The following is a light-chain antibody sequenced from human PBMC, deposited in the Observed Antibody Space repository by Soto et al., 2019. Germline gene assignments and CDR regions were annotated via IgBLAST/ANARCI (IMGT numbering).Light chain of an antibody. V-gene: IGLV2-14*01. CDR2: DVT. CDR3: SSYTISNTLV. Sequence: QSALTQPASVSGSPGQSITISCTGTSSDVGGYNYVSWYQQHSGKAPKLMIYDVTNRPSGVSNRFSGSKSGNTAALTISGLQAEDEADYYCSSYTISNTLVFGGGTKLTVL. CDR1: SSDVGGYNY. J-gene: IGLJ2*01.